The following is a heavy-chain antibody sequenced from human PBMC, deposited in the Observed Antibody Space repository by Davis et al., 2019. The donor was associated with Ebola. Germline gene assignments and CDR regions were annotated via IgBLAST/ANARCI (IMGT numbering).Heavy chain of an antibody. J-gene: IGHJ4*02. CDR3: ARSYGAAPFDH. CDR1: GGSISPYY. V-gene: IGHV4-59*08. D-gene: IGHD4/OR15-4a*01. CDR2: IYYSGST. Sequence: MPSETLSLTCTVSGGSISPYYWSWIRQPPGKGLEWIGYIYYSGSTKYNLSLKGRVAISVDTSKNQFSLKFSSVTAADTAVYYCARSYGAAPFDHWGQGTLVTVSS.